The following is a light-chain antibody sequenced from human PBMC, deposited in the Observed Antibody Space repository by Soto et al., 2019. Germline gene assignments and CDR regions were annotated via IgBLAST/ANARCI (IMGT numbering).Light chain of an antibody. J-gene: IGKJ5*01. Sequence: SLSVGDRVTIACGARHGISSRLAWYQQKPGRAPKLLMYAASSRQSGGLSLISGSRAWTEFTLTIISFQPEDVITYYCPHADFLLLTFGEG. CDR3: PHADFLLLT. V-gene: IGKV1-12*01. CDR1: HGISSR. CDR2: AAS.